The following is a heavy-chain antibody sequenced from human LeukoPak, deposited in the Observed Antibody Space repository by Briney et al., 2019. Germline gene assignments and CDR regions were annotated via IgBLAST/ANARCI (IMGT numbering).Heavy chain of an antibody. CDR2: IYYTGST. Sequence: SETLSLTCTVSGGSISRDYWSWIRQPRGKGLEWIGYIYYTGSTNYNPSLKSRVTISVDTSKNQFSLKLSSVTAADTAVYYCARQVVVVPPTGGPLHDAFDIWGQGTMVTVSS. J-gene: IGHJ3*02. D-gene: IGHD2-2*01. CDR3: ARQVVVVPPTGGPLHDAFDI. V-gene: IGHV4-59*01. CDR1: GGSISRDY.